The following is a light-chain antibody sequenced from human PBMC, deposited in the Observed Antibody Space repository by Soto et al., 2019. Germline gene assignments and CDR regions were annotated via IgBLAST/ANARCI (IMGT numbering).Light chain of an antibody. CDR3: QTWGTGFQV. CDR1: SGHSTYA. J-gene: IGLJ3*02. CDR2: LKSDGTH. V-gene: IGLV4-69*01. Sequence: QSVLTQSPSASASLGASVKLTCTLSSGHSTYAIAWHQHQAEKGPRYLMNLKSDGTHTKGDGIPDRFSGSSSWAERYLTISSLQSEDEADYYCQTWGTGFQVFGGGTKLTVL.